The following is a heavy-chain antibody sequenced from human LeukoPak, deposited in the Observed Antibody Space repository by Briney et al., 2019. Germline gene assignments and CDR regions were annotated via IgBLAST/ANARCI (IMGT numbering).Heavy chain of an antibody. V-gene: IGHV4-59*08. J-gene: IGHJ2*01. CDR2: IYYSGST. CDR1: GGSISSYY. Sequence: SETLSLTCTVSGGSISSYYWSWIRQPPGKGLEWIGYIYYSGSTNYNLSLKSRVTISVDTSKNQFSLKLSSVTAADTAVYYCARHIANWGSRYFDLWGRGTLVTVSS. CDR3: ARHIANWGSRYFDL. D-gene: IGHD7-27*01.